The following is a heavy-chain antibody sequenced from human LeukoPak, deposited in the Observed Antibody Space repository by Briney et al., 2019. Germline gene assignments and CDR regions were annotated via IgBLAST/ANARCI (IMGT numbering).Heavy chain of an antibody. CDR3: ANNALRYSYGFADYFDY. CDR1: GFTFDDYA. J-gene: IGHJ4*02. V-gene: IGHV3-43*02. CDR2: ISGDGNST. D-gene: IGHD5-18*01. Sequence: GGSLRLSCAPSGFTFDDYAMHWVRQVPGKGLEWVSLISGDGNSTYYADSVKGRFTISRDNSNNSLYLQINSLRPEDTDLYYCANNALRYSYGFADYFDYWGQGSLVTVSS.